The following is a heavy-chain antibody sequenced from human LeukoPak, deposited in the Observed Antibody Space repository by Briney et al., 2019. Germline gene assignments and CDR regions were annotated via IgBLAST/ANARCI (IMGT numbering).Heavy chain of an antibody. CDR2: IYYSGST. J-gene: IGHJ4*02. D-gene: IGHD2-21*01. Sequence: SETLSLTCTVSGGSISSYYWSWIRQPPGKGLERIGYIYYSGSTNYNPSLKSRVTISVDTSKNQFSLKLSSVTAADTAVYYCARRRGLGLDYWGQGTLVTVSS. CDR3: ARRRGLGLDY. V-gene: IGHV4-59*08. CDR1: GGSISSYY.